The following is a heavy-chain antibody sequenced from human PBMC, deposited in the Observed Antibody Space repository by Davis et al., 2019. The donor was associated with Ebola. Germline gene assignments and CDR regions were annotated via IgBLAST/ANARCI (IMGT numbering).Heavy chain of an antibody. CDR1: GGSFSGYY. J-gene: IGHJ1*01. CDR3: ARGNYRHYSSSSPREGYFQH. CDR2: INHSGST. V-gene: IGHV4-34*01. Sequence: PSETLSLTCAVYGGSFSGYYWSWIRQPPGKGLEWIGEINHSGSTNYNPSLKSRVTISVDTSKNQFSLKLSSVTAADTAVYYCARGNYRHYSSSSPREGYFQHWGQGTLVTVSS. D-gene: IGHD6-13*01.